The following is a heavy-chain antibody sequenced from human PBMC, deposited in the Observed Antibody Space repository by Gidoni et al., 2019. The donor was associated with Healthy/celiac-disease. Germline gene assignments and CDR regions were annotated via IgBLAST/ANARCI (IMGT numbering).Heavy chain of an antibody. D-gene: IGHD3-3*01. V-gene: IGHV1-2*02. CDR2: INPNSGGK. CDR3: ARAQTTALRVPFIGFDP. CDR1: GYTFTGYY. Sequence: QVQLVQSGAEVKKPGASVKVSCKASGYTFTGYYMHWVRQAPGQGLEWMGWINPNSGGKNYAQKFQGRVTMTRDTSISTAYMELSRLRSDDTAVYYCARAQTTALRVPFIGFDPWGQGTLVTVSS. J-gene: IGHJ5*02.